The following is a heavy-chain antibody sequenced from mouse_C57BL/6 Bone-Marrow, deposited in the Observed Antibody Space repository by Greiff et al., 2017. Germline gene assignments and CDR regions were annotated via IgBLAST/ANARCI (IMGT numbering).Heavy chain of an antibody. CDR3: ATRTRARGAMDY. Sequence: VQLQQSGAELVRPGTSVKVSCKASGYAFTNYLIEWVKQRPGQGLEWIGVINPGSGGTNYNEKFKGKATLTADKSSSTAYMQLRSLTSEDSADYVSATRTRARGAMDYWGQGTSVTVSA. CDR2: INPGSGGT. J-gene: IGHJ4*01. CDR1: GYAFTNYL. V-gene: IGHV1-54*01. D-gene: IGHD3-3*01.